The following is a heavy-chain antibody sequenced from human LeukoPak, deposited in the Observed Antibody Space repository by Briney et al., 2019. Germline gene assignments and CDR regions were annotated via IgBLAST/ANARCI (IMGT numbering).Heavy chain of an antibody. D-gene: IGHD3-22*01. CDR2: IYSGGAT. CDR3: AKAPGSSGYYYISDY. Sequence: GGSLRLSCAASGFTVSSNYMSWVRQAPGKGLEWVSVIYSGGATYYADSVKGRFTISRDSSKNTLYLQMNSLRAEDTAMYYCAKAPGSSGYYYISDYWGQGTLVTVSS. CDR1: GFTVSSNY. J-gene: IGHJ4*02. V-gene: IGHV3-53*01.